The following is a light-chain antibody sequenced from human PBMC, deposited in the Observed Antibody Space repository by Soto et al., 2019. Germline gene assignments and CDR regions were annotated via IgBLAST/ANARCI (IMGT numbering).Light chain of an antibody. V-gene: IGKV4-1*01. CDR2: WAS. CDR1: QSVLYSSNTKNY. J-gene: IGKJ1*01. CDR3: QQYYSAPRT. Sequence: DIVMTQSPDSLAVSLAERATINCKSSQSVLYSSNTKNYLAWYQQKQAQPPKLLFYWASTRESGVPDRFSGSGSGTDCTLTVSRLQAEDVAVYYCQQYYSAPRTVGQGTKVEIK.